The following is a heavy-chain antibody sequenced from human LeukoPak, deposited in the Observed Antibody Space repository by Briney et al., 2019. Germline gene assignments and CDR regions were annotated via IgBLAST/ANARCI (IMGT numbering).Heavy chain of an antibody. V-gene: IGHV4-34*01. J-gene: IGHJ6*02. CDR2: INHSGST. D-gene: IGHD2-2*01. CDR3: ARGNRGYCSSTSCYLNYYYYGMDV. CDR1: GGSFSGYY. Sequence: PSETLSLTCAVYGGSFSGYYWSWIRQPPGKGLEWIGEINHSGSTNCNPSLKSRVTISVDTSKNQFSLKLSSVTAADTAVYYCARGNRGYCSSTSCYLNYYYYGMDVWGQGTTVTVSS.